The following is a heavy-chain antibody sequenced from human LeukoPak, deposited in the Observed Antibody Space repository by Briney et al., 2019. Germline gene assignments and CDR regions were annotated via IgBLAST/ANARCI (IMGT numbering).Heavy chain of an antibody. Sequence: GGSLRLSCAASGFPFSSYSMNWVRQAPGKGLEWVSSISSSSSYIYYADSVKGRFTISRDNAKNSLYLQMNSLRAEDTAVYYCARDADGDYVPPWYYGMDVWGQGTTVTVSS. CDR3: ARDADGDYVPPWYYGMDV. CDR1: GFPFSSYS. D-gene: IGHD4-17*01. V-gene: IGHV3-21*01. CDR2: ISSSSSYI. J-gene: IGHJ6*02.